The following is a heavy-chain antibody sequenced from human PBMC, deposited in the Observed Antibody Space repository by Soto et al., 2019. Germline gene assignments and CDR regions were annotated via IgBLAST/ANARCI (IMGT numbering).Heavy chain of an antibody. D-gene: IGHD6-13*01. Sequence: QVTLKESGPVLVKPTETLTLTCTVSGFSLTNVRMGVSWIRQPPGKALEWLANIFSNDEKSYSPSLKSRVSISKDTSKSHVVLTMTNMDPVDTATSYCARTRLGMAAFGIWFDPWGQGTRVTVSS. CDR3: ARTRLGMAAFGIWFDP. CDR2: IFSNDEK. J-gene: IGHJ5*02. CDR1: GFSLTNVRMG. V-gene: IGHV2-26*01.